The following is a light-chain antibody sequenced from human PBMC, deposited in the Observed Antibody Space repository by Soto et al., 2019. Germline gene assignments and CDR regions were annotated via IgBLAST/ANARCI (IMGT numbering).Light chain of an antibody. J-gene: IGKJ1*01. V-gene: IGKV3-20*01. CDR3: HQYGISPGT. Sequence: EIVLTQSPGTLSSSPGERVTLSCRASQSVTSNYLAWYQQKPGQSPRLLIFGASIRDTGLPDRFSGGGSGRDFTLTISRLEPEDLAVYYCHQYGISPGTFGQGTKVDIK. CDR1: QSVTSNY. CDR2: GAS.